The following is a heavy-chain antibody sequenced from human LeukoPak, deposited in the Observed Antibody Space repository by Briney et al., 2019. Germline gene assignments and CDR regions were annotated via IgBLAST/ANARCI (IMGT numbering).Heavy chain of an antibody. V-gene: IGHV3-30*04. CDR1: GLTFSSYA. Sequence: GGSLRLSCAASGLTFSSYAMHWVRQAPGKGLEWVAVISYDGSSKYYADSVKGRFTISRDNSKNTLYLQMNSLRAEDTAAYYCARSVATSPYYYYGMDVWGQGTTVTVSS. CDR3: ARSVATSPYYYYGMDV. D-gene: IGHD5-12*01. J-gene: IGHJ6*02. CDR2: ISYDGSSK.